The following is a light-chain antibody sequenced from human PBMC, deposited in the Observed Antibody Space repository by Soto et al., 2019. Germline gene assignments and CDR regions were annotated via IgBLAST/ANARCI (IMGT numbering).Light chain of an antibody. CDR3: HQYYSSPLT. CDR1: QSVSSSY. CDR2: GAS. J-gene: IGKJ4*02. Sequence: EIVLTQSPGTLSLSPGERATLSCRASQSVSSSYLAWYQQKPGQAPRLLIYGASSRATGIPDRFSGSGSGTDFTLTISRLEPEDFSLYYCHQYYSSPLTFGGGTEVDIK. V-gene: IGKV3-20*01.